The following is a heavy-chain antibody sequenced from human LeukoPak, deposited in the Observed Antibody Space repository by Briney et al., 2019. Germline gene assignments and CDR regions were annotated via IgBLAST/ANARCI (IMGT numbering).Heavy chain of an antibody. CDR1: FTFGNYA. CDR2: ISGSGGTT. Sequence: GGSLRLSCGFTFGNYAMTWVRQAPGEGLEWVSSISGSGGTTYYADSVKGRFTISRDNSKNTLYLQMNSLRAEDTAMYYCARVSPHYYDSSGLTEVWGQGTLVTVSS. D-gene: IGHD3-22*01. J-gene: IGHJ4*02. V-gene: IGHV3-23*01. CDR3: ARVSPHYYDSSGLTEV.